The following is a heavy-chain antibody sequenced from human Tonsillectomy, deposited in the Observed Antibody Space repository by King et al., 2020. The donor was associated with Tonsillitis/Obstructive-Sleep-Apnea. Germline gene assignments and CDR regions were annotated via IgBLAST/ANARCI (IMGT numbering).Heavy chain of an antibody. CDR1: GGSLSSNIC. CDR2: FYHGGTT. CDR3: VRNGYFCLED. D-gene: IGHD3-22*01. V-gene: IGHV4-4*02. Sequence: QLQESGPGLVQPSGTLALSCAVSGGSLSSNICWGWGRQPPVKGLWGSGEFYHGGTTNSNPSLKRRVSISIERSTKHFSLILNSVTAADTAIYYCVRNGYFCLEDWGQGTLVTVSS. J-gene: IGHJ4*02.